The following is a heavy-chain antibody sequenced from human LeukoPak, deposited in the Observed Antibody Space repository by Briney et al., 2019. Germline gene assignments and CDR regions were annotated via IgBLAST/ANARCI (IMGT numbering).Heavy chain of an antibody. J-gene: IGHJ3*02. CDR3: ARSYSSGWYYAFDI. Sequence: PSETLSLTCTVSGGSISSYYWSWIRQPPGKGLEWIGYIYYSGSTNYNPSLKSRVTISVDTSKNQFSLKLSSVTAADTAVYYCARSYSSGWYYAFDIWGQGTMATVSS. CDR1: GGSISSYY. V-gene: IGHV4-59*01. CDR2: IYYSGST. D-gene: IGHD6-19*01.